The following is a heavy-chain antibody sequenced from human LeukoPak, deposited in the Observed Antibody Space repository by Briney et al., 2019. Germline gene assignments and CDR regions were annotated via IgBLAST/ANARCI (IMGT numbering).Heavy chain of an antibody. Sequence: AGGSLRLSRVASGFTLSTYWMTWIRQAPGKGLEWVAHNKGDGTGEKYVDSVKGRFTISRDNTKNSLFLQMNSLRAEDTAVYYCAKQRAASDTMIVVDAFDIWGQGTMVTVSS. J-gene: IGHJ3*02. V-gene: IGHV3-7*01. CDR3: AKQRAASDTMIVVDAFDI. CDR1: GFTLSTYW. CDR2: NKGDGTGE. D-gene: IGHD3-22*01.